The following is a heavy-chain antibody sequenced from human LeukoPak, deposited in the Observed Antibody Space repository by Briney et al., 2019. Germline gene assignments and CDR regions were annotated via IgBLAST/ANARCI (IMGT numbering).Heavy chain of an antibody. Sequence: SETLSLTCGVSGNFISSSYYWAWIRQPPGKGLEWIGSIYNTGSTYYNPSLKSRVTMSIDTSKNQFSLKLSSVTAADTAVYYAARITSAWSPLGETQSAPHCFDSWGQGTLVTVSS. J-gene: IGHJ4*02. V-gene: IGHV4-38-2*01. CDR2: IYNTGST. D-gene: IGHD6-19*01. CDR3: ARITSAWSPLGETQSAPHCFDS. CDR1: GNFISSSYY.